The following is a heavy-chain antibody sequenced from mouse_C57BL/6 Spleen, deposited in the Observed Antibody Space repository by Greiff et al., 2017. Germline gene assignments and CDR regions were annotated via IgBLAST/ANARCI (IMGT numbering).Heavy chain of an antibody. CDR2: IYPGDGDT. Sequence: QVQLQQSGPELVKPGASVKISCKASGYAFSSSWLNWVKQRPGKGLEWIGRIYPGDGDTNYNGKFKGKATLTADKSSSTAYMQLSSLTSEDSAVYFCARELGRYFDVGGTGTTVTVSS. J-gene: IGHJ1*03. CDR3: ARELGRYFDV. V-gene: IGHV1-82*01. D-gene: IGHD4-1*01. CDR1: GYAFSSSW.